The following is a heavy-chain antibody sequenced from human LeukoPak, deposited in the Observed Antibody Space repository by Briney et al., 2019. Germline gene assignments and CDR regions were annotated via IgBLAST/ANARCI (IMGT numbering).Heavy chain of an antibody. CDR2: INHSGSS. D-gene: IGHD6-6*01. Sequence: PSETLSLTCGVYGGSFSGYYWSWIRQSPGKGLEWIWEINHSGSSNKNPSLKSRVTISVDTSKNQFSLKLSTVTAADTAVYYCARINSTSSYDYWGQGTLVTVSS. V-gene: IGHV4-34*01. CDR1: GGSFSGYY. J-gene: IGHJ4*02. CDR3: ARINSTSSYDY.